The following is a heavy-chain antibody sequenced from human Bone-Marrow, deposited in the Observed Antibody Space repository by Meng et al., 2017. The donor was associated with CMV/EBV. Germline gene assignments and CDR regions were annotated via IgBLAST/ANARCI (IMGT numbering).Heavy chain of an antibody. Sequence: SRKISCADSGFTFSSYAMSWVRQDPGKGLMCISRIDSDGRSTTYADSVKGRLTISRDNAKNTLYLQLSTLRAEDTAIYYCVRAKFSYGNKILADWGQGTLVTFSS. CDR2: IDSDGRST. J-gene: IGHJ4*02. D-gene: IGHD3-3*01. CDR1: GFTFSSYA. CDR3: VRAKFSYGNKILAD. V-gene: IGHV3-74*01.